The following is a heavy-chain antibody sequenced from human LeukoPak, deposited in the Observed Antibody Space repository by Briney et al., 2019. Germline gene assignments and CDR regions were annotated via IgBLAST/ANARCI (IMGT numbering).Heavy chain of an antibody. CDR3: AKEGIDTIFGVVIPYYFDY. CDR1: GFAFSSYA. CDR2: ISGSGGST. V-gene: IGHV3-23*01. Sequence: GGSLRLSCAASGFAFSSYAMSWVRQAPGKGLEWVSAISGSGGSTYYADSVKGRFTISRDNSKNTLYLQMNSLRAEDTAVYYCAKEGIDTIFGVVIPYYFDYWGQGTLVTVSS. J-gene: IGHJ4*02. D-gene: IGHD3-3*01.